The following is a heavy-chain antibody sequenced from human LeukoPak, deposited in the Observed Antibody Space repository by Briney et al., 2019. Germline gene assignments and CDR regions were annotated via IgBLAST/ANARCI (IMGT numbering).Heavy chain of an antibody. V-gene: IGHV3-23*01. Sequence: GGSLRLSCAASGFTFSSHAMSWARQAPGKGLEWVSAVNARGYSTYYADSVKGRFTISRDNSKNTVFLQMSSLRVEDTAVYYCANLGSSELRVPASQGNWGQGTLVTVSS. D-gene: IGHD2-2*01. CDR3: ANLGSSELRVPASQGN. CDR1: GFTFSSHA. CDR2: VNARGYST. J-gene: IGHJ4*02.